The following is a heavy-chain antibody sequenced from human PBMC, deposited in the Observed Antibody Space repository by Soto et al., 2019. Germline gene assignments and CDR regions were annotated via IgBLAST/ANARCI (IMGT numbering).Heavy chain of an antibody. CDR2: ISSSGSTI. CDR1: GFTFSDYY. CDR3: ARDSATQRLPTAYYYYGMDV. Sequence: PGGSLRLSCAASGFTFSDYYMSWIRQAPGKGLEWVSYISSSGSTIYYADSVKGRFTISRDNAKNSLYLQMNSLRAEDAAVYYCARDSATQRLPTAYYYYGMDVWGQGTTVTVSS. V-gene: IGHV3-11*01. J-gene: IGHJ6*02. D-gene: IGHD6-25*01.